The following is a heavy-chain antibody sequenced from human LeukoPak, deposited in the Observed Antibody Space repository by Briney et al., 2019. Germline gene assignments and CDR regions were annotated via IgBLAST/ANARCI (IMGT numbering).Heavy chain of an antibody. CDR1: GFTFSSYS. V-gene: IGHV3-21*01. D-gene: IGHD1-26*01. J-gene: IGHJ4*02. CDR3: ARRETFLTDC. Sequence: GGSLRLSCAASGFTFSSYSTNWVRQAPGKGLEWVSSISSSSSYIYYADSVKGRFTISRDNAKNSLYLQMDSLRAEDTAVYYCARRETFLTDCWGQGTLVTVSS. CDR2: ISSSSSYI.